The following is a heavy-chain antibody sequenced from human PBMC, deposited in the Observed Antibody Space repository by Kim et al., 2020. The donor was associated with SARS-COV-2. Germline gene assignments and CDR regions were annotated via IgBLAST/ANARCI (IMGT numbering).Heavy chain of an antibody. D-gene: IGHD3-10*01. J-gene: IGHJ3*02. CDR2: ICHSGST. Sequence: SETLSLTCTVSGYSISSGYYWGWIRQPPGKGLEWIGSICHSGSTYYNPSLKSRVTISVDTSKNQFSLKLSSVTAADTAVYYCARVLLWFGESPKGGGHAFDIWGQGTMVTVSS. CDR3: ARVLLWFGESPKGGGHAFDI. V-gene: IGHV4-38-2*02. CDR1: GYSISSGYY.